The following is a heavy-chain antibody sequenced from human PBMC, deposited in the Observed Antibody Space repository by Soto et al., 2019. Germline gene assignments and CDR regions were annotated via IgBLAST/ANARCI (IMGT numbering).Heavy chain of an antibody. J-gene: IGHJ4*02. D-gene: IGHD2-2*01. V-gene: IGHV4-31*03. CDR2: IYYTGAA. Sequence: PSETLSLTCSVSGGSVATGGTYWSWARLLPGKGLQWVGYIYYTGAAYYNPALQSRVTISLDTSENQFSLKLTSVTAADTAVYYCAGGTFNTISFDFWGQGRQVTVYS. CDR3: AGGTFNTISFDF. CDR1: GGSVATGGTY.